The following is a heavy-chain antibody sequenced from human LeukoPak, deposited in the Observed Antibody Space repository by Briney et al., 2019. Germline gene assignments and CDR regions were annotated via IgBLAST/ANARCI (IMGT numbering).Heavy chain of an antibody. J-gene: IGHJ4*02. D-gene: IGHD7-27*01. CDR2: INPSSGVT. Sequence: ASVKVFCNTSGYTFNGYFIHWVRQAAGQGLEWMGRINPSSGVTEYAQNFQGRVAMSRDTSISTASMELSWLTSDDTAVYYCARDLSSTPNWEFDYWGQGTLVTVSP. CDR3: ARDLSSTPNWEFDY. CDR1: GYTFNGYF. V-gene: IGHV1-2*06.